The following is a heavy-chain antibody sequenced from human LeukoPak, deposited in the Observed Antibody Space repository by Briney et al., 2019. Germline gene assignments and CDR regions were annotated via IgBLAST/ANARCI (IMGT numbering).Heavy chain of an antibody. V-gene: IGHV1-2*02. D-gene: IGHD6-19*01. Sequence: ASVKVSCMTSGYTFTGYYMHWVRQAPGQRLEWMGWMNPNSGGSNYAQKFQGRVTMTRDTSIGTAYMELSSLRSDDTAVYYCATRVVAGIPYYFDHWGQGTLVTVSS. CDR1: GYTFTGYY. J-gene: IGHJ4*02. CDR2: MNPNSGGS. CDR3: ATRVVAGIPYYFDH.